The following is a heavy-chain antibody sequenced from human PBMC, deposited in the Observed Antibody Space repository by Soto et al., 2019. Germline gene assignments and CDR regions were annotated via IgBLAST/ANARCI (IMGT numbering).Heavy chain of an antibody. CDR2: IYYSGST. V-gene: IGHV4-31*03. D-gene: IGHD4-17*01. CDR1: GGSISSGGYY. J-gene: IGHJ6*02. Sequence: SETLSLTCTFSGGSISSGGYYLSWIRQHPGKGLEWIGYIYYSGSTYYNPSLKSRVTISVDTSKNQFSLKLSSVTAADTAVYYCARAGAGDYPYYYYGMDVWGQGTTVTVSS. CDR3: ARAGAGDYPYYYYGMDV.